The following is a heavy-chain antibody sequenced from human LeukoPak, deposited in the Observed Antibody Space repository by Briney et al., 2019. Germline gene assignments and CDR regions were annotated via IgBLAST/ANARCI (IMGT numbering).Heavy chain of an antibody. Sequence: GGSLRLSCAASGFTFSTYAMSWVRQAPGKGLEWVSAISGGGGSTHYADSVKGRFTISRDNSKNTLFLQMSSLRADDTAIYYCAEHYDISGYYPYWGQGTLVTVSS. CDR3: AEHYDISGYYPY. CDR1: GFTFSTYA. D-gene: IGHD3-22*01. J-gene: IGHJ4*02. CDR2: ISGGGGST. V-gene: IGHV3-23*01.